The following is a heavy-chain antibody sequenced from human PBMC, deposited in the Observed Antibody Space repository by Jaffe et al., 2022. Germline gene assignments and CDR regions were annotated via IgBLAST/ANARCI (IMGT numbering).Heavy chain of an antibody. CDR2: ISSNGGST. CDR3: ARNPRGCSSTSCALGY. Sequence: EVQLVESGGGLVQPGGSLRLSCAASGFTFSSYAMHWVRQAPGKGLEYVSAISSNGGSTYYANSVKGRFTISRDNSKNTLYLQMGSLRAEDMAVYYCARNPRGCSSTSCALGYWGQGTLVTVSS. D-gene: IGHD2-2*01. CDR1: GFTFSSYA. J-gene: IGHJ4*02. V-gene: IGHV3-64*01.